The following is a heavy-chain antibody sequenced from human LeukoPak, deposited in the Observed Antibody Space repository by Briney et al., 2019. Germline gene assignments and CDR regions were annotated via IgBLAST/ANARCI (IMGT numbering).Heavy chain of an antibody. CDR3: ARGGYSSSFGYYYYYMDV. CDR1: GFTFSDYY. D-gene: IGHD6-6*01. Sequence: GGSLRLSCAASGFTFSDYYMSWIRQAPGKGREWVSYISSSGSTIYYADSVKGRFTISRDNATNSLYLQMNSLRAEDTAVYYCARGGYSSSFGYYYYYMDVWGKGTTVTVSS. J-gene: IGHJ6*03. V-gene: IGHV3-11*01. CDR2: ISSSGSTI.